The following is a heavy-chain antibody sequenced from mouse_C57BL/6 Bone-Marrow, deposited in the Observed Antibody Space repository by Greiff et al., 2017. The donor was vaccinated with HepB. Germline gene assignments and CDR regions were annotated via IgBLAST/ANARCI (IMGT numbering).Heavy chain of an antibody. J-gene: IGHJ4*01. Sequence: QVQLKQPGAELVKPGASVKLSCKASGYTFTSYWMQWVKQRPGQGLEWIGEIDPSDSYTNYNQKFKGKATLTVDTSSSTAYMQLSRLTSEGSAVYYCARWGAFYAMDYWGQGTSVTVSS. CDR2: IDPSDSYT. CDR1: GYTFTSYW. CDR3: ARWGAFYAMDY. V-gene: IGHV1-50*01.